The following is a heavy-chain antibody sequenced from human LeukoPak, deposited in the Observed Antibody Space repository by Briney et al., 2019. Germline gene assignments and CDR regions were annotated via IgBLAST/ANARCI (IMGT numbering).Heavy chain of an antibody. CDR3: ARDQAGTVVIMWYYYYGMDV. Sequence: GGSLRLSCAASGCTFSSYAMHWVRQAPGKGLEWVAVISYDGSNKYYADSVKGRFTISRDNSKNTLYLQMNSLRAEDTAVYYCARDQAGTVVIMWYYYYGMDVWGQGTTVTVSS. V-gene: IGHV3-30*04. CDR1: GCTFSSYA. CDR2: ISYDGSNK. J-gene: IGHJ6*02. D-gene: IGHD3-3*01.